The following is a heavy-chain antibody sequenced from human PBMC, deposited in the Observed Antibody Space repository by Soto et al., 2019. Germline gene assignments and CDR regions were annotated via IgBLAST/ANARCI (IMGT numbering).Heavy chain of an antibody. CDR1: GGSVSSGSDY. CDR2: IYYTGST. J-gene: IGHJ4*02. V-gene: IGHV4-61*01. D-gene: IGHD5-18*01. Sequence: SETLSLTCTVSGGSVSSGSDYWSWIRQPPGKGLECIGYIYYTGSTNYNPSLKSRVTISVDTSKNQFSLKLSSVTAADTAVYYCARSRGYGYGVFDYWGQGTLVTVSS. CDR3: ARSRGYGYGVFDY.